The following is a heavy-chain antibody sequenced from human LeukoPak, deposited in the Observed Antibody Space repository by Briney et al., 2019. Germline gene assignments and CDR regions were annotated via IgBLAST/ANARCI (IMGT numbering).Heavy chain of an antibody. CDR2: IFTSGSI. J-gene: IGHJ5*02. Sequence: SETLSLTCTVSGGSISSDSWSWIRQSAEKELEWIGHIFTSGSINYNPSLRSRVTMSVDTSKNQFSLQLSSVTAADTAVYYCASTLGYGWFDPWGQGTLVSVSS. D-gene: IGHD1-1*01. V-gene: IGHV4-4*07. CDR3: ASTLGYGWFDP. CDR1: GGSISSDS.